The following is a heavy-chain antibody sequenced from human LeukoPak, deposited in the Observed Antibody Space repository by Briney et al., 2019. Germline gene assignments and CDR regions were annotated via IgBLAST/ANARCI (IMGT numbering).Heavy chain of an antibody. CDR3: ARGRAGYSSSWPFDY. Sequence: NPSETLSLTCTVSGGSISSYYWSWIRQPPGKGLEWIGYIYYSGSTNYNPSLESRVTISVDTSKNQFSLKLSSVTAADTAVYYCARGRAGYSSSWPFDYWGQGTLVTVSS. CDR2: IYYSGST. CDR1: GGSISSYY. V-gene: IGHV4-59*01. J-gene: IGHJ4*02. D-gene: IGHD6-13*01.